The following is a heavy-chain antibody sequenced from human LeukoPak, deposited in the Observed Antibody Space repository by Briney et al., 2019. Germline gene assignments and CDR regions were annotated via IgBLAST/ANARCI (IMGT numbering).Heavy chain of an antibody. CDR3: ARAGTYYDFWSGLYYYYGMDV. CDR1: GFTVSSNY. V-gene: IGHV3-66*01. D-gene: IGHD3-3*01. J-gene: IGHJ6*02. CDR2: IYSGGST. Sequence: GGSLRLSCAASGFTVSSNYMSWVRQAPGKGLGWVSVIYSGGSTYYADSVKGRFTISRDNSKNTLYLQMNSLRAEDTAVYYCARAGTYYDFWSGLYYYYGMDVWGQGTTVTVSS.